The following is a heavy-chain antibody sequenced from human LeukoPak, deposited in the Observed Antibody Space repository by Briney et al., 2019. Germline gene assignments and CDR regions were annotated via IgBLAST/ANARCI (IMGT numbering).Heavy chain of an antibody. CDR1: GFTFSSYE. J-gene: IGHJ4*02. Sequence: GRSLRLSCAASGFTFSSYEMNWVRQAPGKGLEWVSYISSSGSTIYYADSVKGRFTISRDNAKNSLYLQMNSLRAEDTAVYYCARDGRYCSGGFCYPHWRQGTLVTVSS. D-gene: IGHD2-15*01. CDR3: ARDGRYCSGGFCYPH. V-gene: IGHV3-48*03. CDR2: ISSSGSTI.